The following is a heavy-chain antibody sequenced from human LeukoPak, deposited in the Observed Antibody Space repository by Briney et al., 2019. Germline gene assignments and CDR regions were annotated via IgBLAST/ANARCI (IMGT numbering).Heavy chain of an antibody. CDR1: GFTFSDHY. Sequence: PGGSLRLSCVASGFTFSDHYMSWIRQAPGKGLEWVSYMSSSGSTIYYADSVKGRFTISRDNAKNSLYLQMNSLRAEDTAVYYCARETSSGWYNYFDYWGQGTLVTVSS. D-gene: IGHD6-19*01. CDR2: MSSSGSTI. V-gene: IGHV3-11*04. J-gene: IGHJ4*02. CDR3: ARETSSGWYNYFDY.